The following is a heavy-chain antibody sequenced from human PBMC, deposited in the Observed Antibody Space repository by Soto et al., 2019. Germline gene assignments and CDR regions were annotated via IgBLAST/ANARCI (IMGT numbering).Heavy chain of an antibody. CDR2: IIPIFGTA. V-gene: IGHV1-69*13. CDR1: GVTFSSYA. J-gene: IGHJ6*02. D-gene: IGHD6-13*01. CDR3: ARGREAAAGIFYYYYYGMDV. Sequence: SVKVSCKASGVTFSSYAISWVRQAPGQGLEWMGGIIPIFGTANYAQKFQGRVTITADESTSTAYMELSSLRSEDTAVYYCARGREAAAGIFYYYYYGMDVWGQGTTVTVSS.